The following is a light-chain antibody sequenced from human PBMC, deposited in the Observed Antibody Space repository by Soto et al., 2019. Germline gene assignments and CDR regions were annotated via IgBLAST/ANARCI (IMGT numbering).Light chain of an antibody. CDR3: QQRSNWPPGLT. Sequence: EIVLSQSPATLSLSPGERATLSCRAIQSISNYLAWYQQKPGQAPRLLIYDASNRATGIPARFSGSGSGTDFTLTISSLEPEDFAVYYCQQRSNWPPGLTFGGGTKVDIK. V-gene: IGKV3-11*01. CDR2: DAS. CDR1: QSISNY. J-gene: IGKJ4*01.